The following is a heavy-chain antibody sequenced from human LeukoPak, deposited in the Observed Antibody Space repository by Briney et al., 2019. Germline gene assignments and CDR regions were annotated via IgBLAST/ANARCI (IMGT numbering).Heavy chain of an antibody. CDR2: IIPIFGTA. CDR1: GGTFSSYA. V-gene: IGHV1-69*05. J-gene: IGHJ4*02. D-gene: IGHD5-18*01. CDR3: ASNWIQLSGYYFGY. Sequence: SVKVSCKASGGTFSSYAISWVRQAPGQGLEWMGRIIPIFGTANYAQKFQGRVTITTDESTSTAYMELSSLRSEDTAVYYCASNWIQLSGYYFGYWGQGTLVTVSS.